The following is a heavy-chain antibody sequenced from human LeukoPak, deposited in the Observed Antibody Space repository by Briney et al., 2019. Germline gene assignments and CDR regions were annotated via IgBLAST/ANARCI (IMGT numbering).Heavy chain of an antibody. V-gene: IGHV4-4*07. CDR3: ARGSYCSGGSCYSGYYFDY. CDR2: IYTSGST. CDR1: GGSISSYY. D-gene: IGHD2-15*01. Sequence: SETLSLTCTVSGGSISSYYWSWIRQPAGKGLEWIGRIYTSGSTNYNPSLKSRVTMSVDTSKNQFSLKLSSVTAADTAVYYCARGSYCSGGSCYSGYYFDYWSQGTLVAVSS. J-gene: IGHJ4*02.